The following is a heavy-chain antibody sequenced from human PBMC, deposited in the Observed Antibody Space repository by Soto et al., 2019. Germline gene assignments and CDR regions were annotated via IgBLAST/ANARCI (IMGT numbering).Heavy chain of an antibody. CDR3: AKAANLRYFDWLNYGMDV. D-gene: IGHD3-9*01. CDR2: ISGSGGST. V-gene: IGHV3-23*01. Sequence: SLRLSCAASGFTFSSYAMSWVRQAPGKGLEWVSAISGSGGSTYYADSVKGRFTISRDNSKNTLYLQMNSLRAEDTAVYYCAKAANLRYFDWLNYGMDVWGQGTTVTVSS. CDR1: GFTFSSYA. J-gene: IGHJ6*02.